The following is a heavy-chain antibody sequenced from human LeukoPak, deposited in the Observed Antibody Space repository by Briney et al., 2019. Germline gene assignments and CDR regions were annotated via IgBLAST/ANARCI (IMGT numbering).Heavy chain of an antibody. CDR3: ARDGGSFGGGSWVSNWFDP. Sequence: GGSLRLSCAASGFTFSSYWMHWVRQAPGKGLEGVAVISYDGSNKYYADSVKGRFTISRDNSKNTLYLQMNSLRAEDTAVYYCARDGGSFGGGSWVSNWFDPWGQGTLVTVSS. CDR2: ISYDGSNK. V-gene: IGHV3-30-3*01. D-gene: IGHD2-15*01. J-gene: IGHJ5*02. CDR1: GFTFSSYW.